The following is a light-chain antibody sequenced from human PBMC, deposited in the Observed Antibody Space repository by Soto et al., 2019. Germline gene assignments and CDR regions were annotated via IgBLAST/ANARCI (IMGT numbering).Light chain of an antibody. CDR2: SDN. V-gene: IGLV1-44*01. CDR1: SFNIGSNS. Sequence: QSVLTQPPSASGTPGQRVTISCSGSSFNIGSNSVNWYQHVPGTAPKLLIHSDNQRPSGVSVRFSASKSDTSASLAISGLQSEDEAAYYCAASDDSLNSPLFGGGTKLIVL. CDR3: AASDDSLNSPL. J-gene: IGLJ2*01.